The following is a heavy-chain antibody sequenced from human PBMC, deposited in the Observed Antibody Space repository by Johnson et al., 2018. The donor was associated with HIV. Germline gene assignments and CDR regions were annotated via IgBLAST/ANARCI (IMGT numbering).Heavy chain of an antibody. CDR1: GFSFIDYA. J-gene: IGHJ3*02. Sequence: VQLVESGGGLVRPGGSLRLSCVASGFSFIDYAMIWVRQAPGKGLEWVSVIYSGGSTYYADSVKGRFTISRDTSKNTLYFQMNGLRAEDPAVYYCAKQNMGAFDIWGQGTMVTVSS. CDR2: IYSGGST. V-gene: IGHV3-23*03. CDR3: AKQNMGAFDI.